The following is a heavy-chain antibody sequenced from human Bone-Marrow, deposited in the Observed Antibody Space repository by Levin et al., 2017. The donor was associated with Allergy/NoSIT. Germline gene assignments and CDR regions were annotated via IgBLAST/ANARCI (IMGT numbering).Heavy chain of an antibody. D-gene: IGHD3-3*01. Sequence: LSLPCAASGFTFSSYSMNWVRQAPGKGLEWVSSISSSSSYIYYADSVKGRFTISRDNAKNSLYLQMNSLRAEDTAVYYCARDSIQGYYDFWSGSPFDYWGQGTLVTVSS. CDR1: GFTFSSYS. V-gene: IGHV3-21*01. J-gene: IGHJ4*02. CDR2: ISSSSSYI. CDR3: ARDSIQGYYDFWSGSPFDY.